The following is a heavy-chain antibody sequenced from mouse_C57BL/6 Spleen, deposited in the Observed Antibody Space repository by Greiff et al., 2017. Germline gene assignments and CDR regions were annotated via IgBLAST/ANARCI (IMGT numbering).Heavy chain of an antibody. V-gene: IGHV1-20*01. Sequence: EVQLQQSGPELVKPGDSVKISCKASGYSFTGYFMNWVMQSHGKSLEWIGRINPYNGDTFYNQKFKGKATLTVDKSSSTAHMELRSLTFEDSAVYYCAREEIYDGYYGYAMDYWGQGTSVTVSS. D-gene: IGHD2-3*01. J-gene: IGHJ4*01. CDR2: INPYNGDT. CDR3: AREEIYDGYYGYAMDY. CDR1: GYSFTGYF.